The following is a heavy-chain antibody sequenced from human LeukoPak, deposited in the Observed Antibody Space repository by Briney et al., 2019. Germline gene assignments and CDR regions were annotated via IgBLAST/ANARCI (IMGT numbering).Heavy chain of an antibody. J-gene: IGHJ4*02. Sequence: SVKVSCKASRGTFSSYAISWVRQAPRQGGKGMGGIIPFFGTANYAPKFQDRVTITTDESTSTAYMELRSLRSEDTAVYYCAREYGSSSWYRYGGQGTLVTVSS. CDR2: IIPFFGTA. CDR3: AREYGSSSWYRY. D-gene: IGHD6-13*01. CDR1: RGTFSSYA. V-gene: IGHV1-69*05.